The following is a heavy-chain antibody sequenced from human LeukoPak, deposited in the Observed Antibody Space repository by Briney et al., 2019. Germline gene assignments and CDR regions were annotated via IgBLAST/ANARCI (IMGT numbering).Heavy chain of an antibody. Sequence: SETLSLTCAVSGDSITSTHWWSWVRQPPGKGLEWIGQIYKSGTTNYTPSLKSRVTMSVDKSKNQFSLKVTSVTAADTAVYYCAREYDGRGYLDYWGQGTLVTVSS. CDR1: GDSITSTHW. V-gene: IGHV4-4*02. J-gene: IGHJ4*02. CDR2: IYKSGTT. D-gene: IGHD1-26*01. CDR3: AREYDGRGYLDY.